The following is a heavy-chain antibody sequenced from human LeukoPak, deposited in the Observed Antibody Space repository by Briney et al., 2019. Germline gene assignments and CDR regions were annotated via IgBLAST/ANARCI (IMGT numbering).Heavy chain of an antibody. CDR1: GYTLTELS. CDR2: FDPEDGET. Sequence: ASVKVSCKVSGYTLTELSMHWVRQAPGKGLEWMGGFDPEDGETIYAQKFQGRVTMTEDTSTDTAYMELSSLRSEDTAMYYCTVEVQGYDSSGYSDYWGQGTLVTVSS. V-gene: IGHV1-24*01. J-gene: IGHJ4*02. CDR3: TVEVQGYDSSGYSDY. D-gene: IGHD3-22*01.